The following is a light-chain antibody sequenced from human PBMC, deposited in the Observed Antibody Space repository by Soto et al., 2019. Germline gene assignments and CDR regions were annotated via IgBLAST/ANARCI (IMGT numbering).Light chain of an antibody. CDR2: AAS. V-gene: IGKV3-20*01. Sequence: DIVLTQSPGTLSLSPGERATLSCRASQSLSSTYLAWYQQKPGQAPSLLIYAASTRATGIPDRFSGSGSATAFTLTISRLEPEDFAVYYCQRYGSSPLTFGQGTQLEIK. CDR1: QSLSSTY. J-gene: IGKJ5*01. CDR3: QRYGSSPLT.